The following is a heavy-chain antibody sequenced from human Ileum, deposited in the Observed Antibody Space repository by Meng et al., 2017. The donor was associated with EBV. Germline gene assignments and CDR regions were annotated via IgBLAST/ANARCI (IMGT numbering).Heavy chain of an antibody. CDR1: VFTFSYAW. CDR3: EGWRY. CDR2: IKSTTDGGTT. V-gene: IGHV3-15*01. J-gene: IGHJ4*02. D-gene: IGHD2-15*01. Sequence: EVQLVGSVVGVVKPGGSLRLSGAATVFTFSYAWMTRVRQEPGKGLGWVGRIKSTTDGGTTDYAAPVKGRFTISRDDSKNTLFLQMDSLKTEDTAVYYCEGWRYWGQGTLVTVSS.